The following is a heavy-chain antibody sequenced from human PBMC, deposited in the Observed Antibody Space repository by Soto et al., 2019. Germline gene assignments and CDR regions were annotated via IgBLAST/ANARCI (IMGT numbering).Heavy chain of an antibody. D-gene: IGHD6-19*01. CDR2: IYYGGST. V-gene: IGHV4-59*01. J-gene: IGHJ4*02. CDR3: ARKGGSGWLFDS. CDR1: GGSISSYY. Sequence: PSETLSLTCTIAGGSISSYYWSWIRQPPGKGLEWIGYIYYGGSTNYNPSLESRVTISVDTSKNQFSLKVNSVTAADTAVYYCARKGGSGWLFDSWGQGILVTVSS.